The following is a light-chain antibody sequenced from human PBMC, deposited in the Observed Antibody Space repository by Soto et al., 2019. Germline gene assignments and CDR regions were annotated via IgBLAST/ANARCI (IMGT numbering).Light chain of an antibody. V-gene: IGKV2-24*01. J-gene: IGKJ2*01. CDR3: MQSTQFPFT. CDR2: KIS. Sequence: DIVMTQTPLSLPVTLGQPASISCRSSQSLVYSNGDTHLTWLQQRPGQPPRLLIYKISNRFSGVPDRFSGSGAGTYFTXRXSRVEAEDVGIYYCMQSTQFPFTFGQGTRLDIK. CDR1: QSLVYSNGDTH.